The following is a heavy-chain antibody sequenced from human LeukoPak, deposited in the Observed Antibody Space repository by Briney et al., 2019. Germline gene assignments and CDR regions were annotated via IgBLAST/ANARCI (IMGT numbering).Heavy chain of an antibody. V-gene: IGHV3-11*05. CDR1: GFTFSDYY. D-gene: IGHD6-13*01. Sequence: PGGSLRLSCAASGFTFSDYYMSWIRQAPGKGLEWVSYISSSSSYTNYADSVKGRFTISRDNAKNSLYLQMNSLRAEDTAVYYCARAAAGISRWFDPWGQGTLVTVSS. CDR2: ISSSSSYT. CDR3: ARAAAGISRWFDP. J-gene: IGHJ5*02.